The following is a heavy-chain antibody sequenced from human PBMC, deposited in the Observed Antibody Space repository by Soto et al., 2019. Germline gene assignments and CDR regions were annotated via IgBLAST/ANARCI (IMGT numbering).Heavy chain of an antibody. CDR2: IYYSGTT. CDR3: ASGHCCSCSYLDL. D-gene: IGHD6-19*01. Sequence: QVQLQESGPGLVKPSQTLSLTCTVSGGSISSGGSYWSWIRQSPGKGLEWIGYIYYSGTTYYNPSLKSRVSISLDTSKNQFSLKLSSVTAADTAIYYCASGHCCSCSYLDLWGRGTLVTVSS. CDR1: GGSISSGGSY. J-gene: IGHJ2*01. V-gene: IGHV4-31*03.